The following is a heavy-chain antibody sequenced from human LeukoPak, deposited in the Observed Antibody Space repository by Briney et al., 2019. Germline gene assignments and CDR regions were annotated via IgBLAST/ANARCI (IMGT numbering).Heavy chain of an antibody. D-gene: IGHD3-10*01. Sequence: PSETLSLTCAVYGGSFSGYYWSWIRQPPGKGLEWIGEINHSGSTNYNPSLKSRVTMSVDTSKNQFSLKLSSVTAADTAVYYCASGFGELLDWGQGTLVTVSS. J-gene: IGHJ4*02. V-gene: IGHV4-34*01. CDR2: INHSGST. CDR3: ASGFGELLD. CDR1: GGSFSGYY.